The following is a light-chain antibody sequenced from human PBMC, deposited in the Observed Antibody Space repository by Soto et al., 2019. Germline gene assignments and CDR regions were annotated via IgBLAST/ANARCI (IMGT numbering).Light chain of an antibody. CDR2: DVS. J-gene: IGLJ1*01. CDR1: SSDVGDYNY. CDR3: CSYAGTYSFV. V-gene: IGLV2-11*01. Sequence: QSALTQPRSVSGSPGQSVTITCTGTSSDVGDYNYVSWYQQHPGKAPKLMIYDVSKRPSGVPDRFSGSKSANTASLTISGLHTEDEADYYCCSYAGTYSFVFGTGTKLTVL.